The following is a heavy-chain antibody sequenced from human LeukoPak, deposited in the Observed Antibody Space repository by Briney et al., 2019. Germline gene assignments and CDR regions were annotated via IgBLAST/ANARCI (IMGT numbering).Heavy chain of an antibody. D-gene: IGHD5-18*01. V-gene: IGHV3-33*01. CDR1: GFTFSSSA. CDR3: ARVLDTAGMSY. Sequence: GGSLRLSCTACGFTFSSSAMHLVRQTPGKGLEWVSIIWHDGSRTYYADSVKGRFTISRDNSKNTLYLQMNSLRAEDTAVYYCARVLDTAGMSYWGQGTLVTVSS. J-gene: IGHJ4*02. CDR2: IWHDGSRT.